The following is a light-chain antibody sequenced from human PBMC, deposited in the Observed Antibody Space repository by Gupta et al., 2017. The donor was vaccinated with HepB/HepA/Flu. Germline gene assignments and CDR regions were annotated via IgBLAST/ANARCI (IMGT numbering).Light chain of an antibody. CDR1: QNINSS. J-gene: IGKJ4*01. CDR3: QQSDSSPLT. Sequence: DIQMTQSPSSLSASIGDRVTCTCRASQNINSSLNWYQQMPGEVPKLLIYAASSLQSGVPSRFSGSRSGTTFTLTISSLQPEDFATYYCQQSDSSPLTFGGGTKVEIK. V-gene: IGKV1-39*01. CDR2: AAS.